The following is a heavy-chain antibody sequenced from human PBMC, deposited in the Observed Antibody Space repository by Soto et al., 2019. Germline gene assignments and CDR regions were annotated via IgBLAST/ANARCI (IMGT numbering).Heavy chain of an antibody. J-gene: IGHJ6*02. D-gene: IGHD1-20*01. CDR2: ISSSGSTR. V-gene: IGHV3-48*02. CDR1: GFTFSTYS. CDR3: AYNWNYVYYGMDV. Sequence: EVQLVESGGGLVQPGGSLRLSCAASGFTFSTYSLNWVRQAPGKGMEWVSYISSSGSTRYYADAVKGRFTISRDNAKNSRYLQMNSLRDEDTAVYYCAYNWNYVYYGMDVWFQGTKVTVSS.